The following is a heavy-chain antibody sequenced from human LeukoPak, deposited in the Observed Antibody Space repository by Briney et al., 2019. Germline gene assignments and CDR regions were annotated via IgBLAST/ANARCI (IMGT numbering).Heavy chain of an antibody. CDR2: IYYSGST. Sequence: PSETLSLTCTVSGGSISSYYRSWIRQPPGKGLEWIGYIYYSGSTNYNPSLKSRVTISVDTSKNQSSLKLSSVTAADTAMYYYARERGGSSWHGPYSFDYWGQGTLVTVSS. CDR1: GGSISSYY. D-gene: IGHD6-13*01. CDR3: ARERGGSSWHGPYSFDY. V-gene: IGHV4-59*01. J-gene: IGHJ4*02.